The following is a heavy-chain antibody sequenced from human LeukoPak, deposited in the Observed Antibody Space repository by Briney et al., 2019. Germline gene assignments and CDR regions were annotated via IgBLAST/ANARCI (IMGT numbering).Heavy chain of an antibody. Sequence: ASVKVSCKASGGFFTDFGLSWVRQAPGQGLEWMGRVIPALGVPNYAQKFQGRVTITADTHTSTAYMELSSLRSEDTAVYYCARDDDFRAFDIWGQGTMVTVSS. V-gene: IGHV1-69*04. J-gene: IGHJ3*02. D-gene: IGHD1-1*01. CDR2: VIPALGVP. CDR1: GGFFTDFG. CDR3: ARDDDFRAFDI.